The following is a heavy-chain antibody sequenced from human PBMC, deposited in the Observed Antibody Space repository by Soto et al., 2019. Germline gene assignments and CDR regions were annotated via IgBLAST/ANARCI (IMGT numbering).Heavy chain of an antibody. CDR3: ARKRYGDAAFDN. CDR1: GFPFSDYY. V-gene: IGHV3-11*01. CDR2: ISSSGGSI. Sequence: GSLRLSCAASGFPFSDYYMTWIRQAPGKALECVSYISSSGGSIYYADSVKGRFTISRDNAKKSLYLQMSGLRADDTAVYYCARKRYGDAAFDNWGQGTLVTVSS. D-gene: IGHD4-17*01. J-gene: IGHJ4*02.